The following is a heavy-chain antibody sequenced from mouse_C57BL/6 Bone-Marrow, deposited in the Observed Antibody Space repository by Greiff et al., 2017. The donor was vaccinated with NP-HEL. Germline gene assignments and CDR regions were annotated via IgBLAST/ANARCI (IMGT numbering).Heavy chain of an antibody. D-gene: IGHD2-3*01. CDR1: GYTFTDYN. CDR3: ARFDGRYAY. V-gene: IGHV1-22*01. Sequence: VHVKQSGPELVKPGASVKMSCKASGYTFTDYNMHWVKQSHGKSLEWIGYINPNNGGTSYNQKLKGKATWTVNKHSSTAYKELRSLTSEDSSVYYCARFDGRYAYWGQGALVTVAA. CDR2: INPNNGGT. J-gene: IGHJ3*01.